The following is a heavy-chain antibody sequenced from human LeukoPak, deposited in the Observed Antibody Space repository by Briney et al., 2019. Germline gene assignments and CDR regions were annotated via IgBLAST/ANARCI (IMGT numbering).Heavy chain of an antibody. Sequence: GGSLRLSCAASGFTLSSNYMSWVRQAPGKGLEWVSVIYSGGSTYYADSVRGRFTISRDNSKNTLYLQMNSLGAEDTAVYYCARVSYYDSSGYYFLSYVDYWGQGTLVTVSS. CDR3: ARVSYYDSSGYYFLSYVDY. CDR1: GFTLSSNY. CDR2: IYSGGST. D-gene: IGHD3-22*01. V-gene: IGHV3-53*01. J-gene: IGHJ4*02.